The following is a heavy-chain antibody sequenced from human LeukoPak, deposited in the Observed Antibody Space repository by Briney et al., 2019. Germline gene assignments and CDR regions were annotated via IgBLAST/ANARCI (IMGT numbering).Heavy chain of an antibody. J-gene: IGHJ4*02. D-gene: IGHD2-2*01. CDR2: IKSKTDGGTT. Sequence: GGSLRLSCAASGFTFSNAWMSWVRQAPGKRLEWVGRIKSKTDGGTTDYAAPVKGRFTISRDDSKNTLYLQMNSLKTEDTAVYYCTTDQGRYCSSTSCYVFDYWGQGTLVTVSS. V-gene: IGHV3-15*01. CDR3: TTDQGRYCSSTSCYVFDY. CDR1: GFTFSNAW.